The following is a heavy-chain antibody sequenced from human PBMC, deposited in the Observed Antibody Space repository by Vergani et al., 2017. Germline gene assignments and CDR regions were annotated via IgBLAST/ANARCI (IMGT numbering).Heavy chain of an antibody. D-gene: IGHD4-17*01. Sequence: QVQLVQSGAEAKKPGSSVKVSCKASGGTFSSYTISWVRQAPGQPLDLFGRIIPILGIANYAQKFQGRVTITADKSTSTAYMELSSLRSEDTAVYYCAKDQDYGDPWGQGTLVTVSS. CDR3: AKDQDYGDP. J-gene: IGHJ5*02. CDR2: IIPILGIA. CDR1: GGTFSSYT. V-gene: IGHV1-69*08.